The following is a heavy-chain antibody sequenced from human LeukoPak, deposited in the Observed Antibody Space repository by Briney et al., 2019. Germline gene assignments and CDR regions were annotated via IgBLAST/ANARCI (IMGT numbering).Heavy chain of an antibody. CDR3: ARGKGDPAGPFDY. D-gene: IGHD2-2*01. CDR2: IIPIFGTA. Sequence: SVKVSCTASGGTFSSYAISWVRQAPGQGLEWMGGIIPIFGTANYAQKFQGRVTITADESTSTAYMELSSLRSEDTAVYYCARGKGDPAGPFDYWGQGTLVTVSS. J-gene: IGHJ4*02. V-gene: IGHV1-69*01. CDR1: GGTFSSYA.